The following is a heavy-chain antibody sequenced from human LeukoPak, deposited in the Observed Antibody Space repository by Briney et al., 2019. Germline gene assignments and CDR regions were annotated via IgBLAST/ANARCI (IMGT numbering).Heavy chain of an antibody. Sequence: PSETLSLTCTVSGGSISSYYWSWIRQPPGKGLEWIGYIYYSGSTNYNPSLKSRVTISVDTSKNQFSLKLSSVTAADTAVYYLSEVGVVVVAAAIPHFEYWGQGTLVTVSS. J-gene: IGHJ4*02. V-gene: IGHV4-59*01. D-gene: IGHD2-2*01. CDR3: SEVGVVVVAAAIPHFEY. CDR1: GGSISSYY. CDR2: IYYSGST.